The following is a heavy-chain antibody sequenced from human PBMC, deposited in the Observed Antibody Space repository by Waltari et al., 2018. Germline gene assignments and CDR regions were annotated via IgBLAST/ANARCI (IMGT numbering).Heavy chain of an antibody. Sequence: VKLLQSGAELKQPGTTVINSGGFSGPTFSDSYLHLVQQAHGKGLRWMGRVDPEDGETIYADNFQGRVTISADTSTDTAFMELSCLRTEDTAVVYCATALGDSSSASRPFDFWGQGTMITVSS. CDR2: VDPEDGET. D-gene: IGHD6-19*01. V-gene: IGHV1-69-2*01. CDR3: ATALGDSSSASRPFDF. J-gene: IGHJ3*01. CDR1: GPTFSDSY.